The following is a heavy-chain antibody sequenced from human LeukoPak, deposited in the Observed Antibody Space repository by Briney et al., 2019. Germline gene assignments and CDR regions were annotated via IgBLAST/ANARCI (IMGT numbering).Heavy chain of an antibody. CDR3: AGGETNWGYNWFDP. D-gene: IGHD7-27*01. Sequence: GGSLRLSCAASGFIFSTYGMHWVRQAPGKGLEWVAFIRYDRSNKYYADSVKGRFTISRDNSKNTLYLEMNSLRAEDTAVYYCAGGETNWGYNWFDPWGQGTLVTVSS. V-gene: IGHV3-30*02. CDR2: IRYDRSNK. CDR1: GFIFSTYG. J-gene: IGHJ5*02.